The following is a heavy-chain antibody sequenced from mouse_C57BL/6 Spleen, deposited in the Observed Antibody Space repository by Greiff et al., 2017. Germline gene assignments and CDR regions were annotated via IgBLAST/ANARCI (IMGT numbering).Heavy chain of an antibody. J-gene: IGHJ1*03. CDR3: TRDRIITTVVGEYFDV. Sequence: EVKLVESGEGLVKPGGSLKLSCAASGFTFSSYAMSWVRQTPEKRLEWVAYISSGGDYIYYADTVKGRFTISRDNARNTLYLQMSSLKSEDTAMYYCTRDRIITTVVGEYFDVWGTGTTVTVSS. V-gene: IGHV5-9-1*02. CDR1: GFTFSSYA. D-gene: IGHD1-1*01. CDR2: ISSGGDYI.